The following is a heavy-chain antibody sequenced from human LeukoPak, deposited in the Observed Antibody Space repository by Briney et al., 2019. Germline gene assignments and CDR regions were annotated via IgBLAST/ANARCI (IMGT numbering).Heavy chain of an antibody. CDR2: ISGSGGST. Sequence: PGGSLRLSCAASGFTFDDYAMHWVRQAPGKGLEWVSAISGSGGSTYYADSVKGRFTISRDNSKNTLYLQMNSLRAEDTAVYYCARQSSGSPTFDYWGQGTLVTVSS. CDR3: ARQSSGSPTFDY. J-gene: IGHJ4*02. V-gene: IGHV3-23*01. CDR1: GFTFDDYA. D-gene: IGHD1-26*01.